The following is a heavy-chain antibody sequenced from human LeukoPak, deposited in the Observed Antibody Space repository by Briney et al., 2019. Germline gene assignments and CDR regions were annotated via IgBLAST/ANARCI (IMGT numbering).Heavy chain of an antibody. J-gene: IGHJ6*03. D-gene: IGHD3-10*01. V-gene: IGHV4-61*02. Sequence: PSETLSLTCTVSGGSISSSSYYWGWTRQPPGKGLEWIGRIYTSGSTNYNPSLKSRVTISVDTSKNQFSLKLSSVTAADTAVYYCAREERITMVRGANPETYYYYYMDVWGKGTTVTISS. CDR1: GGSISSSSYY. CDR3: AREERITMVRGANPETYYYYYMDV. CDR2: IYTSGST.